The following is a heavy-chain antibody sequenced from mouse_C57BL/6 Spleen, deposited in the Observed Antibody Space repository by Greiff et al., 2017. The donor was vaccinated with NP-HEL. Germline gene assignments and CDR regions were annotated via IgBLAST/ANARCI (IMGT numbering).Heavy chain of an antibody. CDR2: IYWDDDK. Sequence: QVTLKVSGPGILQSSQTLSLTCSFSGFSLSTSGMGVSWIRQPSGKGLEWLAHIYWDDDKRYNPSLKSRLTISKDTSRNQVFLKITCVDTADPATYYCALDYYGSRYNAMDYWGHGTSVTFSS. D-gene: IGHD1-1*01. CDR1: GFSLSTSGMG. V-gene: IGHV8-12*01. CDR3: ALDYYGSRYNAMDY. J-gene: IGHJ4*01.